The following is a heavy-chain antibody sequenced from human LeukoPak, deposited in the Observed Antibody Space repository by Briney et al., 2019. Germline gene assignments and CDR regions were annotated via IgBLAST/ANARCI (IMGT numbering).Heavy chain of an antibody. CDR1: GYTLTELS. D-gene: IGHD3-10*01. CDR2: FDPEDGET. J-gene: IGHJ5*02. CDR3: ANQEYGSGSYYNSNWFDP. V-gene: IGHV1-24*01. Sequence: ASVKVSCKVSGYTLTELSMHWVRQAPGKGLEWMGGFDPEDGETIYAQKFQGRVTMTEDTSTDTAYMELSSLRSEDTAVYYCANQEYGSGSYYNSNWFDPWGLGTLVTVSS.